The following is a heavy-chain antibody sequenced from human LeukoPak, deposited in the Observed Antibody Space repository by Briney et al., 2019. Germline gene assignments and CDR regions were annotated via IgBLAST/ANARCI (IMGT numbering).Heavy chain of an antibody. Sequence: ASVKVSCTASGGTFSSYAISWVRQAPGQGLEWMGGIIPIFGTANYAQKFQGRVTITADESTSTAYMELSSLRSEDTAVYYCASPTGYCSSTSCYPRDYYYGMDVWGQGTTVTVSS. CDR1: GGTFSSYA. CDR2: IIPIFGTA. D-gene: IGHD2-2*01. V-gene: IGHV1-69*13. J-gene: IGHJ6*02. CDR3: ASPTGYCSSTSCYPRDYYYGMDV.